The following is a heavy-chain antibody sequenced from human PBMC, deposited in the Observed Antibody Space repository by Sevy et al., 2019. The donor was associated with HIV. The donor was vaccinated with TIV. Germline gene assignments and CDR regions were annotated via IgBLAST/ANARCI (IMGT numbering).Heavy chain of an antibody. Sequence: ASVKVSCKASGYSFTGFYIHWMRQAPGQGLEWMGWINPNNGDAKYAQKYQGRVTMTRDTSATTTYMELTSLRSDDTAMYYGVRGYFGSGSYRLLYWGQGAPVTVSS. CDR2: INPNNGDA. CDR1: GYSFTGFY. J-gene: IGHJ4*02. V-gene: IGHV1-2*02. D-gene: IGHD3-10*01. CDR3: VRGYFGSGSYRLLY.